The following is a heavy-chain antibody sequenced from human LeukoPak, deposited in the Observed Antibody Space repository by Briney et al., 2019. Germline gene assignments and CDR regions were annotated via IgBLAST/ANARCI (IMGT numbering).Heavy chain of an antibody. D-gene: IGHD5-12*01. Sequence: GGSLRLSCAGSGFAFESFTMTWVRQAPGKGLEWVSLISDTGRDINYADSVRGRFTISRYNTKNSLFLQMDSLRVEDTAIYYCAKGLFSAYDKYLDSWGQGTLVTVSS. J-gene: IGHJ4*02. CDR3: AKGLFSAYDKYLDS. CDR2: ISDTGRDI. V-gene: IGHV3-21*04. CDR1: GFAFESFT.